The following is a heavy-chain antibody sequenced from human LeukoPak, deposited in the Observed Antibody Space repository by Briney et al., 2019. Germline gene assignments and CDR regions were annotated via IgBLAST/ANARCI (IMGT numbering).Heavy chain of an antibody. J-gene: IGHJ4*02. CDR2: IYYTGDT. CDR3: ARYQRGFCDGGDCPYYFDH. CDR1: GGSISTYY. V-gene: IGHV4-59*08. Sequence: SETLSLTCTVSGGSISTYYWSWVGQPPGKGLEWIGYIYYTGDTRSNPSLKSRVTLLVDTSKNQFSLRLTSVTAADTAVYYCARYQRGFCDGGDCPYYFDHWGQGTLVTVSS. D-gene: IGHD2-21*02.